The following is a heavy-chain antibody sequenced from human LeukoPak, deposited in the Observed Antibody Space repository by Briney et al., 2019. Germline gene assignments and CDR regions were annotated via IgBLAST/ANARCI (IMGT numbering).Heavy chain of an antibody. V-gene: IGHV4-30-4*01. CDR1: GGSISSGDYY. D-gene: IGHD3-22*01. Sequence: SQTLSLTCTVSGGSISSGDYYWSWIHQPPGKGLEWIGYIYYSGSTYYNPSLKSRVTISVDTSKNQFSLKLSSVTAADTAVYYCAREQRITMIVQGSPAAFDIWGQGTMVTVSS. J-gene: IGHJ3*02. CDR2: IYYSGST. CDR3: AREQRITMIVQGSPAAFDI.